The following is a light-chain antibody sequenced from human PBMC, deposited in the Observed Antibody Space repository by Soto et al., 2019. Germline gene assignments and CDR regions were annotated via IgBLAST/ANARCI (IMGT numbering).Light chain of an antibody. CDR1: SSDVGSYNL. V-gene: IGLV2-23*01. J-gene: IGLJ2*01. CDR3: FSYAGSSTLV. Sequence: QSALTQPASVSGSPGQSITISCTGTSSDVGSYNLVSWYQQHPGKAPKLMIYEGSKRPSGVSNRVSGSKSGNTASLTISGLQAEYEADYYCFSYAGSSTLVFGGGTKLTVL. CDR2: EGS.